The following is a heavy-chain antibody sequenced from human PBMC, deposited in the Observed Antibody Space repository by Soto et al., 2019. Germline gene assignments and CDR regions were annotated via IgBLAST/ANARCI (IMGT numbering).Heavy chain of an antibody. CDR2: IGAHNGDT. V-gene: IGHV1-18*01. D-gene: IGHD3-3*01. Sequence: QVQLGQSGPEVKKPGASVKISCKASGYTFSTYGFSWVRQAPGQGIEWMGWIGAHNGDTTYAQNFKGRVTMTTDTATTTYYMELRSLTSDDTAVYFCARDWRGAEGFDPWGQGTLVTVSS. J-gene: IGHJ5*02. CDR3: ARDWRGAEGFDP. CDR1: GYTFSTYG.